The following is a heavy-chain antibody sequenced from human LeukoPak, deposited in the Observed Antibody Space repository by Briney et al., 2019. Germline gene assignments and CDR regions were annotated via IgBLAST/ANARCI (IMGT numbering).Heavy chain of an antibody. CDR3: ARRITIFGVVIQYFDY. Sequence: PSETLSLTCAVYGGSFSGYYWSWIRQPPGKGLEWIGEINHSGSTNYNPSLESRVTISVDTSKNQFSLKLSSVTAADTAVYYCARRITIFGVVIQYFDYWGQGTLVTVSS. CDR1: GGSFSGYY. V-gene: IGHV4-34*01. J-gene: IGHJ4*02. CDR2: INHSGST. D-gene: IGHD3-3*01.